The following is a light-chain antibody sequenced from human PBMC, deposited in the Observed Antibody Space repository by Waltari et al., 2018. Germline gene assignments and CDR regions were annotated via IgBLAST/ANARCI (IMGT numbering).Light chain of an antibody. CDR1: SSDVGGYNY. Sequence: QSALTQPPSASGSPGESVTISCTGTSSDVGGYNYVSWYQQHPGKAPKLMIYEVSDRPSGVPDRFSGSKSGNMASLTVSGLQADDEADYYCSSYAGSNSFVFGSGTKVTVL. CDR3: SSYAGSNSFV. J-gene: IGLJ6*01. CDR2: EVS. V-gene: IGLV2-8*01.